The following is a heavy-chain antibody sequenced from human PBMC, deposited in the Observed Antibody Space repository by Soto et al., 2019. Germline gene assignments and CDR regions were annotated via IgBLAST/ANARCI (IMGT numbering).Heavy chain of an antibody. CDR2: ISYDGSNK. D-gene: IGHD3-10*01. Sequence: PGGSLRLSCAASGFTFSSYGMHWVRQAPGKGLEWVAVISYDGSNKYYADSVKGRFTISRDNSKNTLYMQMNSLRAEDTAVYYCAKVEYYGSGSPLPYGMDVWGQWTTVTVSS. CDR3: AKVEYYGSGSPLPYGMDV. CDR1: GFTFSSYG. J-gene: IGHJ6*02. V-gene: IGHV3-30*18.